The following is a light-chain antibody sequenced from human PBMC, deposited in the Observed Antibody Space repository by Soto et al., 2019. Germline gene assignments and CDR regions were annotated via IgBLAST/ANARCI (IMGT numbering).Light chain of an antibody. CDR3: SSFTSSITYV. Sequence: QSALTQPASVSGSPGQSITISCTGPSSDVGGYNSVSWYRQDPGKAPKLMIYDVTNRPSGGSNRFSGSKSGNTASLTISGLQAEDEADYYCSSFTSSITYVFGTGTKLTVL. J-gene: IGLJ1*01. CDR1: SSDVGGYNS. V-gene: IGLV2-14*01. CDR2: DVT.